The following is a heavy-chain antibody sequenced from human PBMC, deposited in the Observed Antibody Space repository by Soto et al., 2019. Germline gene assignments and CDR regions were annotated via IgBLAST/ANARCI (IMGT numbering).Heavy chain of an antibody. CDR1: GFTFSDNY. J-gene: IGHJ4*02. D-gene: IGHD6-19*01. Sequence: QVQLVESGGGLVKPGGSLRLSCVGSGFTFSDNYISWIRQAPGKGLEWLSYISSSGTTIYYADSVKGRFSMSRDNAKNSVYLQMNSLRAEDSAVSYCAREAGKVDYWGQGTLVTVSS. CDR3: AREAGKVDY. V-gene: IGHV3-11*01. CDR2: ISSSGTTI.